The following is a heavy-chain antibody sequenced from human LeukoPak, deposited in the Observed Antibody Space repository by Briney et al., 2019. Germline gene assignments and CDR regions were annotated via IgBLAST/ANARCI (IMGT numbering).Heavy chain of an antibody. V-gene: IGHV1-2*02. CDR1: GYTFTCYY. CDR3: ARGTYYYGSGDDAFDI. J-gene: IGHJ3*02. CDR2: INPNSGCT. Sequence: ASVKVSCKASGYTFTCYYMHWVRQAPGQGLEWMGWINPNSGCTNYAQKFQGRVTMTRDTSISTAYMELSRLSSDDTAVYYCARGTYYYGSGDDAFDIWGQGTMVTVSS. D-gene: IGHD3-10*01.